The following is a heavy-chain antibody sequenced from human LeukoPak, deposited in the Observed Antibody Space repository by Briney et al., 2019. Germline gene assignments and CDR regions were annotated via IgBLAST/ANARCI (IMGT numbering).Heavy chain of an antibody. D-gene: IGHD6-13*01. CDR3: ARHVSPRGRSSWYVGWFDP. V-gene: IGHV4-38-2*01. CDR1: GYSISSGYY. J-gene: IGHJ5*02. Sequence: PSETLSLTCAVSGYSISSGYYWGWIRQPPGKGLEWIGSIYHSGSTYYNPSLKSRATISVDTSKNKFSLKLSSVTAADTAVYYCARHVSPRGRSSWYVGWFDPWGQGTLVTVSS. CDR2: IYHSGST.